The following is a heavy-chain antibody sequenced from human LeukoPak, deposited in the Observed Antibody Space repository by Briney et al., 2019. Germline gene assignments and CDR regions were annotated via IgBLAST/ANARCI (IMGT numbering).Heavy chain of an antibody. CDR2: IIPIFGTA. D-gene: IGHD4-17*01. CDR3: ASLPRGDYKADY. V-gene: IGHV1-69*13. J-gene: IGHJ4*02. CDR1: GYTFTSYG. Sequence: SVKVSCEASGYTFTSYGISWVRQAPGQGLEWMGGIIPIFGTANYAQKFQGRVTITADESTSTAYMELSSLRSEDTAVYYCASLPRGDYKADYWGQGTLVTVSS.